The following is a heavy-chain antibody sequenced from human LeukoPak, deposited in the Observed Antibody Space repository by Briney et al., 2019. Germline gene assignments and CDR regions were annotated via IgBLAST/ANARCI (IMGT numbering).Heavy chain of an antibody. D-gene: IGHD4-23*01. CDR2: IYYSGST. CDR3: ARGTNYGGNFDY. J-gene: IGHJ4*02. V-gene: IGHV4-30-4*01. Sequence: SETLSLTCTVSGGSISSGDYYWSWIRQPPGKGLEWIGYIYYSGSTYYNPSLKSRVTISVDTSKNQFSLKLSSVTAADTAVYYCARGTNYGGNFDYWGQGTLVTVSS. CDR1: GGSISSGDYY.